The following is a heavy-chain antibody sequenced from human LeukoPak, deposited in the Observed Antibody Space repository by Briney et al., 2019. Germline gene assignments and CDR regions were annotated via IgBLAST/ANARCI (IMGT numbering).Heavy chain of an antibody. V-gene: IGHV3-66*01. CDR1: GFTVNNNY. J-gene: IGHJ4*02. D-gene: IGHD3-10*01. Sequence: GGSLRLSCAASGFTVNNNYVSWVRQAPGKGLEWVSIIYSGGDTNYADSVKGRLTISRDNSKNTLFLQMNSLRADDTAVYYCARVDYGSGSYFDLWGQGTLVTVSS. CDR2: IYSGGDT. CDR3: ARVDYGSGSYFDL.